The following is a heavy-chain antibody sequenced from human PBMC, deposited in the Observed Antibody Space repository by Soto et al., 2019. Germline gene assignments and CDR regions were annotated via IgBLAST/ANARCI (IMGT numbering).Heavy chain of an antibody. CDR2: ISYDGSNK. D-gene: IGHD5-18*01. CDR1: GFTFSSYA. J-gene: IGHJ5*02. CDR3: ARGTAIVTWTS. Sequence: QVQLVESGGGVVQPGRSLRLSCAASGFTFSSYAMHWVRQAPGKGLEWVAVISYDGSNKYYADSVKGRFTISRDNSKNTLYLQMTSLRAEDTAVYYCARGTAIVTWTSWGQGTLVTVSS. V-gene: IGHV3-30-3*01.